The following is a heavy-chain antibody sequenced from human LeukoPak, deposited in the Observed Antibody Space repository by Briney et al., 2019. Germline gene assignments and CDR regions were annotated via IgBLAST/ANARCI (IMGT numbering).Heavy chain of an antibody. V-gene: IGHV3-21*01. CDR3: ARDKSYGAGRGNY. Sequence: GGSLRLSCAASGFTFSSYSMNWVRQAPGKGLEWVSSISSSSYIYYADSVKGRFTISRDNAKNSLYLQMNSLRAEDTAVYYCARDKSYGAGRGNYWGQGTLVTVSS. CDR1: GFTFSSYS. D-gene: IGHD6-19*01. CDR2: ISSSSYI. J-gene: IGHJ4*02.